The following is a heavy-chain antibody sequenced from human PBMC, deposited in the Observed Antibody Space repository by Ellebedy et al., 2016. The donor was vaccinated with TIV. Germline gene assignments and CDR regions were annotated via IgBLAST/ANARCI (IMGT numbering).Heavy chain of an antibody. D-gene: IGHD1-26*01. CDR2: IDPDDGAT. V-gene: IGHV1-2*02. CDR1: GYTFTAYY. CDR3: ARVRGAWVFDY. J-gene: IGHJ4*02. Sequence: ASVKVSCKASGYTFTAYYIHWVRQAPGQGLEWMGWIDPDDGATNYAQNFQGRVTMTRDTSVSTASMELSRLTSDDTAVYYCARVRGAWVFDYWGQGTLVTVSS.